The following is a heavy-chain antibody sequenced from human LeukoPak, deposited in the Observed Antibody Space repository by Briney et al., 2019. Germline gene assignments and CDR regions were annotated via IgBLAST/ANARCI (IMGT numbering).Heavy chain of an antibody. V-gene: IGHV3-33*01. CDR3: GYSGYDFKFGYFDY. J-gene: IGHJ4*02. Sequence: GGSLRLSCAASGFTFSSYGMHWVRQAPGKGLEWVAVIWYDGSNKYYADSVKGRFTISRDNSKNTLYLQMNSLRAEDTAVYYCGYSGYDFKFGYFDYWGQGTLVTVSS. CDR2: IWYDGSNK. CDR1: GFTFSSYG. D-gene: IGHD5-12*01.